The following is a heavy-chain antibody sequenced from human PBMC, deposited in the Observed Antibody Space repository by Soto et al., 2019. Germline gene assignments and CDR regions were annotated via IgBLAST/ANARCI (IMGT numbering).Heavy chain of an antibody. D-gene: IGHD5-12*01. CDR3: ARGKVATIEGDYYYYGMDV. J-gene: IGHJ6*02. CDR1: GDSVSSNSAA. V-gene: IGHV6-1*01. CDR2: TYYRSKWYN. Sequence: PSQTLSLTRAISGDSVSSNSAAWNWIRQSPSRGLEWLGRTYYRSKWYNDYAVSVKSRITINPDTSKNQFSLQLNSVTPEDTAVYYCARGKVATIEGDYYYYGMDVWGQGTTVTVSS.